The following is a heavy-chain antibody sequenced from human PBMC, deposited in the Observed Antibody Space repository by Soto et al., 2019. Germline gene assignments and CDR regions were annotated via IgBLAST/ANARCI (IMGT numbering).Heavy chain of an antibody. V-gene: IGHV3-23*01. CDR2: ISGSGGST. CDR3: AKGGSSGWYHYYYYGMDV. J-gene: IGHJ6*02. CDR1: GFTFSSYA. D-gene: IGHD6-19*01. Sequence: GGSLRLSCAASGFTFSSYAMSWVRQAPGKGLEWVSAISGSGGSTYYADSVKGRFTISRDNSKNTLYLQMNSLRAEDTAVYYCAKGGSSGWYHYYYYGMDVWGQGTTVTVSS.